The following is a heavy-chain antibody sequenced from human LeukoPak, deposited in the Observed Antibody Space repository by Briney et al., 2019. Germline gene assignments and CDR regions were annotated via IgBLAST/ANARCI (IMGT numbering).Heavy chain of an antibody. J-gene: IGHJ2*01. Sequence: GGSLRLSCAASGFTFSDYEMNWVRQAPGKGLEWVSLISSSSRFIYYGDSVKGRFTISRDNAKKSLYLQMNSLRAEDTAVYYCARAVYCSGGGCFWYFDLWGRGTLVTVSS. D-gene: IGHD2-15*01. CDR1: GFTFSDYE. V-gene: IGHV3-21*01. CDR3: ARAVYCSGGGCFWYFDL. CDR2: ISSSSRFI.